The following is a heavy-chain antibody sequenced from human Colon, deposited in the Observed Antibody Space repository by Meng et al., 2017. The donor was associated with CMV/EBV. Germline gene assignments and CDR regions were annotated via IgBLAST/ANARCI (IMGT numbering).Heavy chain of an antibody. Sequence: GGSLRLSCKGSGYTFASYWVAWVRQMPGKGLEWMGIIYPGDSDTRYNPPFEGQVTISVDKSISSAYLQYNGLRASDTAIYYCARLGYCTSTSCKGYNYGMDVWGQGTTVTVSS. CDR1: GYTFASYW. CDR3: ARLGYCTSTSCKGYNYGMDV. V-gene: IGHV5-51*01. CDR2: IYPGDSDT. D-gene: IGHD2-2*01. J-gene: IGHJ6*02.